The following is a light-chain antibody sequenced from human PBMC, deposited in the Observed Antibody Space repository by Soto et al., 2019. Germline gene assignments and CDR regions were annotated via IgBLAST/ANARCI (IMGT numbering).Light chain of an antibody. CDR1: QSIRSY. V-gene: IGKV1-39*01. CDR2: AAF. J-gene: IGKJ3*01. Sequence: DIQMTQSPSSLSASVGDRVTITCRASQSIRSYLNWYQLKPGKAPKALIFAAFSLQSGVPSRFSGSGSGTDFTLTISSLQPEDFATYYCQQSYSTPFTFGPGTKVEIK. CDR3: QQSYSTPFT.